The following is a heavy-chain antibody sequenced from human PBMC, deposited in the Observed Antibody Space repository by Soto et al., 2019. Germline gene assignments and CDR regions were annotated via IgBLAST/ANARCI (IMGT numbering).Heavy chain of an antibody. Sequence: ASVKVSCKASGYTFTSYGSSWVRQAPGQGLEWMGWISANSGNTNYAQKFQGRVTMTRNTSISTAYMELSSLRSEDTAVYYCARDQTNYGMDVWGQGTTVTVSS. CDR3: ARDQTNYGMDV. CDR1: GYTFTSYG. J-gene: IGHJ6*02. V-gene: IGHV1-8*02. CDR2: ISANSGNT.